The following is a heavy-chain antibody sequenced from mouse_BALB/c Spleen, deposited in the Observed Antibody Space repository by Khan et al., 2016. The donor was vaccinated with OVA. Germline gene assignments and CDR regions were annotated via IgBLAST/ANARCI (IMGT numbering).Heavy chain of an antibody. J-gene: IGHJ3*01. CDR2: ISSGGDYT. CDR3: ASHLTGSFAN. Sequence: EVELVESGGDLVKPGGSLKLSCTASGFTFSSYSMSWVRQTPDKRLEWVASISSGGDYTYYPDIVKGRFTIPRDNAKHTLYLQMSSLKSEDTAMYYCASHLTGSFANWGQGTCVTISA. V-gene: IGHV5-6*01. D-gene: IGHD4-1*01. CDR1: GFTFSSYS.